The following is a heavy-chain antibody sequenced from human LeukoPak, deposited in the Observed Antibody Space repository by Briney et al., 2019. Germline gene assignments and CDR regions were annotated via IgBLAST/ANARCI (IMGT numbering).Heavy chain of an antibody. D-gene: IGHD3-22*01. Sequence: ASVKVSCKASYYTFTTYGISWVRQAPGQGLEWMGWISGYNGHTNYAQKFQARVTVTADTSTSTAYMELRSLRSDDTAVYYCARNYYDSSVLDYWGQGTLVTVSS. CDR2: ISGYNGHT. CDR1: YYTFTTYG. V-gene: IGHV1-18*01. J-gene: IGHJ4*02. CDR3: ARNYYDSSVLDY.